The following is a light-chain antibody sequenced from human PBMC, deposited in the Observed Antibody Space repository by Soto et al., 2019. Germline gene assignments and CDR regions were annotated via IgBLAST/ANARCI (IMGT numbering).Light chain of an antibody. J-gene: IGKJ4*01. CDR1: QSVSSN. Sequence: IVMTQSPATLSVSPGERATLSCRASQSVSSNLAWYQQKPGQAPRLLIYGASTRAAETPARFSGSGSETEFTLTISSLQSEDFAVYYCQQYSKWPLTLGGGTKVYIK. CDR2: GAS. V-gene: IGKV3-15*01. CDR3: QQYSKWPLT.